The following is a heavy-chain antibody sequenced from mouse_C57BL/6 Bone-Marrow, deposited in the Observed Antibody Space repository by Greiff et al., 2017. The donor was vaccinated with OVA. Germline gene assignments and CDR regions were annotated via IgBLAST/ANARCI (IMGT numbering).Heavy chain of an antibody. CDR3: ASRGERGAMDY. CDR1: GFSLTSYG. Sequence: VKLVESGPGLVAPSQRLSITCTVSGFSLTSYGVDWVRQSPGKGLEWLGVIWGVGSTNYNSALKSRLSISKDNSKSQVFLKMNSLQTDDTAMYYCASRGERGAMDYWGQGTSVTVSS. J-gene: IGHJ4*01. CDR2: IWGVGST. V-gene: IGHV2-6*01.